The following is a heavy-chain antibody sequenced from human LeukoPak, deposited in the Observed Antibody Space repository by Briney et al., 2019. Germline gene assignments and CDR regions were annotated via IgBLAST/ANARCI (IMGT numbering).Heavy chain of an antibody. CDR1: GFTFHDYA. V-gene: IGHV3-9*01. Sequence: GGSLRLSCAASGFTFHDYAMHWVRQAPGKGLEWVSGISWNSGSIGYADSVKGRFTISRDNAKNSLYLQMNSLRAEDTALYYCAKDMGSSWSPSFDYWGQGTLVTVSS. D-gene: IGHD6-13*01. CDR3: AKDMGSSWSPSFDY. J-gene: IGHJ4*02. CDR2: ISWNSGSI.